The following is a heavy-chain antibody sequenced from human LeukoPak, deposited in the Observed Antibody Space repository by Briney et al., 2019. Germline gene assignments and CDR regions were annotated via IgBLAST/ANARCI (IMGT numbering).Heavy chain of an antibody. Sequence: GASVKVSCKVSRYTLTELSMHWVRQAPGKGLEWMGGFDPEDGETIYAQKFQGRVTMTEDTSTDTAYMELSSLRSEDTAVYYCATDLVAAAGRNYWGQGTLVTVSS. D-gene: IGHD6-13*01. CDR1: RYTLTELS. V-gene: IGHV1-24*01. CDR2: FDPEDGET. J-gene: IGHJ4*02. CDR3: ATDLVAAAGRNY.